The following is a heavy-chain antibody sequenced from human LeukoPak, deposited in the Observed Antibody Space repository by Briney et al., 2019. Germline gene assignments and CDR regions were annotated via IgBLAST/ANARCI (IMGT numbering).Heavy chain of an antibody. V-gene: IGHV1-2*02. CDR2: INPNSGGT. CDR1: GYTFTSYD. Sequence: VASVKVSCKASGYTFTSYDINWVRQATGQGLEWMGWINPNSGGTNYAQKFQGRVTMTRDTSISTAYMELSRLRSDDTAVYYCARPPLRGDYTSGAFDIWGQGTMVTVSS. D-gene: IGHD4-17*01. J-gene: IGHJ3*02. CDR3: ARPPLRGDYTSGAFDI.